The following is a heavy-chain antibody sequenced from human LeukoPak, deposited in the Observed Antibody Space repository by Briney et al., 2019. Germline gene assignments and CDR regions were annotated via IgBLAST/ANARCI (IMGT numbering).Heavy chain of an antibody. Sequence: GGSLRLSCAASGFTFSNAWMSWVRQAPGKGLEWVGRIKSKTVGGTTDYAAPVKGRFTISRDDSKNTLYLQMNSLKTEDTAVYYCTTDPVIAVAQYYGMDVWGQGTTVTVSS. CDR2: IKSKTVGGTT. D-gene: IGHD6-19*01. CDR1: GFTFSNAW. V-gene: IGHV3-15*01. CDR3: TTDPVIAVAQYYGMDV. J-gene: IGHJ6*02.